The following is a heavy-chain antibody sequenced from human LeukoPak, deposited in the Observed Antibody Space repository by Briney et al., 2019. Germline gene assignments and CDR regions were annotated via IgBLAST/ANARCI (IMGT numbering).Heavy chain of an antibody. CDR3: ARDSGYSYAPSDAFDI. J-gene: IGHJ3*02. Sequence: PGRSLRLSCAASGFTFNSYAMHWVRQAPGKGLEWVAVISYDGSNKYYADSVKGRFTISRDNSKNALYLQMNSLRAEDTAVYYCARDSGYSYAPSDAFDIWGQGTMVTVSS. V-gene: IGHV3-30*04. CDR2: ISYDGSNK. D-gene: IGHD5-18*01. CDR1: GFTFNSYA.